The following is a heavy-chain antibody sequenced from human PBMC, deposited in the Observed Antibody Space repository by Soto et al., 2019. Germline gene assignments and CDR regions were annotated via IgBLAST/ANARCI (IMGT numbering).Heavy chain of an antibody. CDR3: AREIGITMVRRYFDY. Sequence: SETLSLTCTVSGGSISSYYWSLIRQPPGKGLEWIGYIYYSGSTNYNPSLKSRVTISVDTSKNQFSLKLSSVTAADTAVYYCAREIGITMVRRYFDYWGQGTLVTVSS. CDR1: GGSISSYY. V-gene: IGHV4-59*01. D-gene: IGHD3-10*01. J-gene: IGHJ4*02. CDR2: IYYSGST.